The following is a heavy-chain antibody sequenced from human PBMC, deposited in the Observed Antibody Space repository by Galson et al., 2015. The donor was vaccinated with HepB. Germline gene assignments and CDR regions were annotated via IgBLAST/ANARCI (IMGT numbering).Heavy chain of an antibody. V-gene: IGHV3-21*01. D-gene: IGHD1-26*01. Sequence: SLRLSCAASGFTFRPYSLNWVRQAPGKGLEWVSSISPSSAYIYYADSVKGRFTISRDDAENSLFLQMNSLRAEDTGVYYCTRERKVGATTGDHWGQGTLVTVSS. CDR2: ISPSSAYI. CDR1: GFTFRPYS. J-gene: IGHJ4*02. CDR3: TRERKVGATTGDH.